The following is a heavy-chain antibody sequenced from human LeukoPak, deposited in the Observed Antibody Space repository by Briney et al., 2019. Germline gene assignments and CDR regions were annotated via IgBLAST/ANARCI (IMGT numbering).Heavy chain of an antibody. D-gene: IGHD3-22*01. J-gene: IGHJ4*02. CDR2: ISWNSGSI. Sequence: GGSLRLSCAASGFTFDDYAMHWVRQAPGKGLEWVSGISWNSGSIGYADSVKGRFTISRDNAKNSLYLQMNSLRAEDTALYYCAKAATSHPYYYDSSGYYYDYWGQGTLVTVSS. CDR3: AKAATSHPYYYDSSGYYYDY. V-gene: IGHV3-9*01. CDR1: GFTFDDYA.